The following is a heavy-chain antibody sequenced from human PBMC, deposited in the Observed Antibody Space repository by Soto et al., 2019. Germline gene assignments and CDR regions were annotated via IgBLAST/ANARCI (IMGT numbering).Heavy chain of an antibody. CDR2: ISSSSSTI. D-gene: IGHD6-13*01. V-gene: IGHV3-48*02. CDR1: GFTFSSYS. CDR3: ARTSAAAEPYYYYGMDV. Sequence: GGSLRLSCAASGFTFSSYSMNWVRQAPGKGLEWVSYISSSSSTIYYADSVKGRFTISRDNAKNSLYLQMNSLRDEDTAVYYCARTSAAAEPYYYYGMDVWGQGTTVTVSS. J-gene: IGHJ6*02.